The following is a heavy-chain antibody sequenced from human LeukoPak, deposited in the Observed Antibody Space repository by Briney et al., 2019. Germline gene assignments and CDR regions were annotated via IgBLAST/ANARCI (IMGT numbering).Heavy chain of an antibody. Sequence: GGSLRLSCAASGFILSNCALTWVRQAPGKGLQWVSGIDTKGTRTYYADSVKGRFTISRDNSKNTLFLQMNSLRAEDTAVYYCVKEVVATIPPLWGQGTLVTVSS. D-gene: IGHD5-12*01. V-gene: IGHV3-23*01. CDR2: IDTKGTRT. J-gene: IGHJ4*02. CDR3: VKEVVATIPPL. CDR1: GFILSNCA.